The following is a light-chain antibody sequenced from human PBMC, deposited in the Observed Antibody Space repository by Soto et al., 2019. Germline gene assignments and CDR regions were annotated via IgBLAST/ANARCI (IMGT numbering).Light chain of an antibody. CDR2: EVS. V-gene: IGLV2-14*01. CDR1: SRDVGTYNY. Sequence: QPASVSGSPGQSITISCTGTSRDVGTYNYVSWYQQYPAKAPKLMIYEVSNRPSGVSNRFSGSKSGNTASLTISGLQAEDEADYYCYSYTTSGTYVFGTGTKVTVL. J-gene: IGLJ1*01. CDR3: YSYTTSGTYV.